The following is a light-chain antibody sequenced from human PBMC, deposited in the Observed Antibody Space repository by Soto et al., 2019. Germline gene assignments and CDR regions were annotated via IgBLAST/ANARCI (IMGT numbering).Light chain of an antibody. J-gene: IGLJ1*01. V-gene: IGLV1-47*01. CDR1: SSNIGSNY. CDR2: RNN. Sequence: QSVLTRPPSASGTPGQRVTISCSGSSSNIGSNYVYWYQQLPGTAPKLLIYRNNQRPSGVPDRFSASKSGTSASLAISGLRSEDEADYYCAAWDDSLSGYVFGTGTKVPVL. CDR3: AAWDDSLSGYV.